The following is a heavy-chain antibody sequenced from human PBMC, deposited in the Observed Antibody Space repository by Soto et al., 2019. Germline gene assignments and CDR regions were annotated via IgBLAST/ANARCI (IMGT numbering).Heavy chain of an antibody. CDR3: ARQGEAGIAAAGRDY. CDR2: IYYSGST. CDR1: GCCISSSSYY. D-gene: IGHD6-13*01. V-gene: IGHV4-39*01. J-gene: IGHJ4*02. Sequence: SETLSLTCTVSGCCISSSSYYWGWIRQPPGKGLEWIGSIYYSGSTYYNPSLKSRVTISVDTSKNQFSLKLSSVTAADTAVYYCARQGEAGIAAAGRDYWGQGTLVT.